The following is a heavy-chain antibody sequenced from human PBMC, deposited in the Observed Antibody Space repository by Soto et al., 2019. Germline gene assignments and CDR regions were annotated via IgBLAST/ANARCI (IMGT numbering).Heavy chain of an antibody. CDR2: IDPSDSYT. CDR1: GYSFTSYW. CDR3: AGRGRSLGDFWSGYPGHYYGMDV. D-gene: IGHD3-3*01. J-gene: IGHJ6*02. Sequence: GESLKISCKGSGYSFTSYWISWVRQMPGKGLEWMGRIDPSDSYTNYSPSFQGHVTISADKSISTAYLQWSSLKASDTAMYYCAGRGRSLGDFWSGYPGHYYGMDVWGQGTTVTSP. V-gene: IGHV5-10-1*01.